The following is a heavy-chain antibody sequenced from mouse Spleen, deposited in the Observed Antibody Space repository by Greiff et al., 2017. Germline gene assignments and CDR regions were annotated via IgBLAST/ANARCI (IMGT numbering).Heavy chain of an antibody. Sequence: VQLKESGPGLVKPSQSLSLTCTVTGYSITSDYAWNWIRQFPGNKLEWMGYISYSGSTSYNPSLKSRISITRDTSKNQFFLQLNSVTTEDTATYYCARSGTTANWFAYWGQGTLVTVSA. CDR1: GYSITSDYA. V-gene: IGHV3-2*02. J-gene: IGHJ3*01. D-gene: IGHD1-2*01. CDR2: ISYSGST. CDR3: ARSGTTANWFAY.